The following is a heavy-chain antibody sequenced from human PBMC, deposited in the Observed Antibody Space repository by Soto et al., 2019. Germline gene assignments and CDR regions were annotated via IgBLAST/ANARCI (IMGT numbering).Heavy chain of an antibody. J-gene: IGHJ3*02. D-gene: IGHD6-13*01. CDR1: GYTFTSYY. V-gene: IGHV1-46*01. Sequence: ASVNVSCKASGYTFTSYYMHWVRQAPGQGLEWMGIINPSGGSTSYAQKFQGRVTMTRDTSTSTVYMELSSVRSEDTAVYYCARGPGIAAVGIFGTSFDIWGQGTMVTVSS. CDR3: ARGPGIAAVGIFGTSFDI. CDR2: INPSGGST.